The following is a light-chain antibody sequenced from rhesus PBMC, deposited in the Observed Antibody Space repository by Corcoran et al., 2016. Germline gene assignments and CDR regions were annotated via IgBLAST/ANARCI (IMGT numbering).Light chain of an antibody. J-gene: IGLJ1*01. CDR2: DVS. V-gene: IGLV2-13*03. CDR3: SSYGSSYIYM. CDR1: SSDIGGFKR. Sequence: QAAPTQSPSVSGSPGQSVTISCTGTSSDIGGFKRVSWYQHHPGKAPKLMIYDVSKRPSGISDRFSGSKSANTASLTISGLQAEDEAAYYCSSYGSSYIYMFGGGTRLTVL.